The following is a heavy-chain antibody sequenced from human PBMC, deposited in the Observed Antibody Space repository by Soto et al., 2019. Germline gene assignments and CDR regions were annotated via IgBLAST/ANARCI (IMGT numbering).Heavy chain of an antibody. CDR2: IYPGDSDT. Sequence: ECLKVACQGAEFIFTNYWMRLLRQMPGKGLEWMGIIYPGDSDTRYSPSFEGQVTISADRSISTAYMQWNSLKASDTAMYYCARKDYGGNSIDYWGRGTLFTVPS. V-gene: IGHV5-51*01. CDR3: ARKDYGGNSIDY. D-gene: IGHD4-17*01. CDR1: EFIFTNYW. J-gene: IGHJ4*01.